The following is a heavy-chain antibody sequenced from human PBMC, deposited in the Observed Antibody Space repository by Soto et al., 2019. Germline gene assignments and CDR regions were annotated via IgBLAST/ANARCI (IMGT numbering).Heavy chain of an antibody. J-gene: IGHJ3*02. D-gene: IGHD6-19*01. CDR3: AKTTDGWFSAFEI. Sequence: GGSLRLSCAASGFVFSSYAMSWVRQAPGKGLEWVSAISGSGTTAYYADSVKGRFIFSRDNPKNKMYLQMNSLRAEDTAVYFCAKTTDGWFSAFEIWGQGTVVTVSS. CDR2: ISGSGTTA. V-gene: IGHV3-23*01. CDR1: GFVFSSYA.